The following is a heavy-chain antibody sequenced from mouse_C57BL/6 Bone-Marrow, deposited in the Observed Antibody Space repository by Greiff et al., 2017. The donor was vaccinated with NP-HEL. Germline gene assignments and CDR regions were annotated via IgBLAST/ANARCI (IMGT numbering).Heavy chain of an antibody. V-gene: IGHV1-74*01. CDR3: AIGGSSGYGFAY. CDR2: IHPSDSAT. CDR1: GYTFTSYW. D-gene: IGHD3-2*02. J-gene: IGHJ3*01. Sequence: VQLQQPGAELVKPGASVKVSCKASGYTFTSYWMHWVKQRPGQGLEWIGRIHPSDSATNYNQKFKGKATLTVDKSSSTAYMQLSSLTSEDAAVYYCAIGGSSGYGFAYWGQGTLVTVSA.